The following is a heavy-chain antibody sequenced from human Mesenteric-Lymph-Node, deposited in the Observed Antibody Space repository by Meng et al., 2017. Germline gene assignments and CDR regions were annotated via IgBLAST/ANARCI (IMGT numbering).Heavy chain of an antibody. CDR2: ISGSGGNT. V-gene: IGHV3-23*01. CDR1: GFTFSIYA. J-gene: IGHJ4*02. D-gene: IGHD5-18*01. CDR3: AKGGYSFGYNDY. Sequence: GESLKISCVASGFTFSIYAMNWVRQAPGKGLEWVSSISGSGGNTYYADSVKGRFTISRDNSKNTLYLQMNSLRAEDTAVYYCAKGGYSFGYNDYWGQGTLVTGAS.